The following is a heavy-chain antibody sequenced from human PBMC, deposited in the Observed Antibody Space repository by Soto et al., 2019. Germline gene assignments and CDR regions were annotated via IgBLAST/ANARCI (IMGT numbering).Heavy chain of an antibody. D-gene: IGHD1-1*01. J-gene: IGHJ5*02. Sequence: QVQLVQSGAAVKKPGASVKVSCKASGFSFTGYYIHWLRQAPGQGLEWMGWINAHSGGTEYAQKFQGRVPLAWDTSIATAYLTLTSLTSADTALYYCANDLTRQRTYWLGPWGEGTQITVSS. CDR2: INAHSGGT. CDR1: GFSFTGYY. CDR3: ANDLTRQRTYWLGP. V-gene: IGHV1-2*02.